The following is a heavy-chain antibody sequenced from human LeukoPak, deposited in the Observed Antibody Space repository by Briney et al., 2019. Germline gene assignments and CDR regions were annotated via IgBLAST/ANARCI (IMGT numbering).Heavy chain of an antibody. J-gene: IGHJ4*02. D-gene: IGHD5-18*01. CDR3: ARVDTAMVYFDY. CDR1: GFTFSSYW. V-gene: IGHV3-7*03. Sequence: GGSLRLSCAASGFTFSSYWMSWVRQAPGKGLEWVANIKQDGSEEYYVDSVKGRFTISRDNDKNSLYLQMNSLRAEDTAVYYCARVDTAMVYFDYWGQGTLVTVSS. CDR2: IKQDGSEE.